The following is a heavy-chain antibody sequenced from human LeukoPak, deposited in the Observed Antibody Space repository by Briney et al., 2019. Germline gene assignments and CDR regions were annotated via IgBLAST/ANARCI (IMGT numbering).Heavy chain of an antibody. CDR3: ARGGRMVRGVITYYYYYYMDV. D-gene: IGHD3-10*01. CDR1: GGSISSYY. Sequence: PSETLSLTCTVSGGSISSYYWSWIRQPPGKGLEWIGYIYYIGSTNYNPSLKSRVTISVDTSKNQFSLKLSSVTAADTAVYYCARGGRMVRGVITYYYYYYMDVWGKGTTVTVSS. CDR2: IYYIGST. J-gene: IGHJ6*03. V-gene: IGHV4-59*12.